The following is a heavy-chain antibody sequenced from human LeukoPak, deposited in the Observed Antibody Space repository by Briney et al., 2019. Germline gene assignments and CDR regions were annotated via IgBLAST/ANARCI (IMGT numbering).Heavy chain of an antibody. J-gene: IGHJ4*02. Sequence: GSLRLSCAASGFTFSGYSMNWVRQAPGKGLEWVSSISSSSSYIYYADSVKGRFTISRDNAKNSLYLQMNSLRAEDTAVYYCARDAGVTMVRGVIYDFDYWGQGTLVTVSS. CDR3: ARDAGVTMVRGVIYDFDY. D-gene: IGHD3-10*01. CDR2: ISSSSSYI. CDR1: GFTFSGYS. V-gene: IGHV3-21*01.